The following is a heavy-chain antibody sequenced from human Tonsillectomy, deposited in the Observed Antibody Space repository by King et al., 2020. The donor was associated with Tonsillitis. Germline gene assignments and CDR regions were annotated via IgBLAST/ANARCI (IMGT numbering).Heavy chain of an antibody. Sequence: QLVQSGGGVVQPGRSLRLSCAASGFTFSSYGMHWVRQAPGKGLEWVALISYDGSNKYCADSVKGRFTISRDNSKNTLYLQMNSLRAEDTAVYCCARDSGYDILTGFPDYWGQGTLVTVSS. J-gene: IGHJ4*02. D-gene: IGHD3-9*01. CDR3: ARDSGYDILTGFPDY. CDR2: ISYDGSNK. CDR1: GFTFSSYG. V-gene: IGHV3-30*19.